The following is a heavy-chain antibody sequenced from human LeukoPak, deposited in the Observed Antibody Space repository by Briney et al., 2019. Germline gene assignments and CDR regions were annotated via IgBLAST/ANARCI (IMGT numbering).Heavy chain of an antibody. V-gene: IGHV3-23*01. J-gene: IGHJ3*02. CDR2: ISGSGGST. Sequence: GGSLRLSCAASGFTFSSYALSSVRRAPGKGLKGVSGISGSGGSTHYADSVKGRFTISRDNSKNTLYLQMNSLRAEDTAVYYCAKIFNGDSLVAFDIWGQGTMVTVSS. D-gene: IGHD4-17*01. CDR3: AKIFNGDSLVAFDI. CDR1: GFTFSSYA.